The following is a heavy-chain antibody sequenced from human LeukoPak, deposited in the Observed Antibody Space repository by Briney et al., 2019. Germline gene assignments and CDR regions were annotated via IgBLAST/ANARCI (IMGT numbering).Heavy chain of an antibody. D-gene: IGHD1-1*01. CDR2: IYYSGST. Sequence: SETLSLTCTVSGGSVSSGNYFWSWIRQPPGQGLEWIGYIYYSGSTKYNPSLKSRVTISVDTSKNQFSLRLSSVTAADTAVYYCARDDGSAGGTDAFDIWGQGTMVTVSS. CDR3: ARDDGSAGGTDAFDI. CDR1: GGSVSSGNYF. V-gene: IGHV4-61*01. J-gene: IGHJ3*02.